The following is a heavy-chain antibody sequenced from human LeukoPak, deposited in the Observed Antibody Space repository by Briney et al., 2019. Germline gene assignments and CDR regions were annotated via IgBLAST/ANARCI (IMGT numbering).Heavy chain of an antibody. CDR2: IKQDGSEK. CDR3: ARDWLSSSGWPPHEYFQH. CDR1: GFTFSSYW. J-gene: IGHJ1*01. D-gene: IGHD6-19*01. Sequence: GGSLRLSCAASGFTFSSYWMSWVRQAPGKGLEWVANIKQDGSEKYYVDSVKGRFTISRDNAKNSLYLQMNSLRAEDTAVYYCARDWLSSSGWPPHEYFQHWGQGTLVTVSS. V-gene: IGHV3-7*01.